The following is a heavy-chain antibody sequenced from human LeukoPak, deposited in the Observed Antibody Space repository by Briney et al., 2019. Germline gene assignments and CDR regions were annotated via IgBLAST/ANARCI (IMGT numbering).Heavy chain of an antibody. V-gene: IGHV3-21*01. Sequence: PGGSLRLSCAASGFTFSSYSMNWVRQAPGKGLEWVSSISSSSSYIYYADSVKGRFTISRDNAKNSLYLQMNSLRAEDTAVYYCASEGVAGTEEINWGQGTPVTVSS. CDR2: ISSSSSYI. CDR3: ASEGVAGTEEIN. J-gene: IGHJ4*02. CDR1: GFTFSSYS. D-gene: IGHD6-19*01.